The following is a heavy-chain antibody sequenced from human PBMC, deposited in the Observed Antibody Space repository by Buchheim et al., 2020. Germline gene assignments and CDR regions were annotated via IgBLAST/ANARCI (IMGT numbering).Heavy chain of an antibody. CDR2: IDIGGDKT. Sequence: EVQLVESGGDLVQPGGSLRLSCAVSGFTFSRAAMTWVRQAPGKGLQWVSYIDIGGDKTYYADSVEGRFSISRDNSKRPLYLQMNSLRAEDTAVYYCAKEIRPNDYWGQGT. D-gene: IGHD1-1*01. CDR3: AKEIRPNDY. V-gene: IGHV3-23*04. CDR1: GFTFSRAA. J-gene: IGHJ4*02.